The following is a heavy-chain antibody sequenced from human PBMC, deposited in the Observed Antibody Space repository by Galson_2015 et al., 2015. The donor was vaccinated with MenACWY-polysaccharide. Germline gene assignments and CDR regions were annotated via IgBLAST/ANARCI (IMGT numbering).Heavy chain of an antibody. D-gene: IGHD3-16*01. CDR1: GDSITSGGYW. CDR3: ARGGRALSNRNWFDP. Sequence: TMSLTSTVSGDSITSGGYWWSWIRQHPGKGVEWIASISYDGGAYYTPSLKGRVTISVDTPNNQFCLKLSSVTAADTAVYYCARGGRALSNRNWFDPWGQGTPVTVSS. CDR2: ISYDGGA. V-gene: IGHV4-31*03. J-gene: IGHJ5*02.